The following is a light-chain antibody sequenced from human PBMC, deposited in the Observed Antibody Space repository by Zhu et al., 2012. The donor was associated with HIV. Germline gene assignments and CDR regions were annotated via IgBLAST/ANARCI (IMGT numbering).Light chain of an antibody. CDR3: QHLTLYPT. Sequence: DIQMTQSPSSLSASVGDRVTITCRASQSISSYLNWYQQKPGKAPKLLIYAASSLQSGVPSRFSGSGSGTDFTLTISSLQPEDFATYFCQHLTLYPTFGGGSRVRSN. V-gene: IGKV1-39*01. CDR1: QSISSY. J-gene: IGKJ4*01. CDR2: AAS.